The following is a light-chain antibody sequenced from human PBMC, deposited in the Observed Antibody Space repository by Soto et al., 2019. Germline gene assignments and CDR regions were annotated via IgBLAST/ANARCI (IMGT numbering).Light chain of an antibody. CDR1: QSVLYNSNNKNY. CDR2: WAS. V-gene: IGKV4-1*01. Sequence: DIVMTQSPDSLAVSLGERATINCKSSQSVLYNSNNKNYLAWYQQRPGQPPKLLIYWASTRESGVSDRFSGSGSGTDFTLTITSLQAEDVAVYYCQQYESTPPTFGQGTKLEIK. CDR3: QQYESTPPT. J-gene: IGKJ2*01.